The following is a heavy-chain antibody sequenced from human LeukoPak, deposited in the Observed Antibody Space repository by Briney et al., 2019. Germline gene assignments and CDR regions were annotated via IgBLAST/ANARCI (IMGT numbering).Heavy chain of an antibody. J-gene: IGHJ5*02. CDR1: GVSISSYY. V-gene: IGHV4-59*01. D-gene: IGHD3-22*01. Sequence: SSETLSLTCTVSGVSISSYYWSWIRQPPGKGLEWLGYIYYSGSTNYNPSLKSRVTISVDTSKNQFSLKLSSVTAADTAVYYCARESRGRDSSGYYYWFDPWGQGTLVTVSS. CDR3: ARESRGRDSSGYYYWFDP. CDR2: IYYSGST.